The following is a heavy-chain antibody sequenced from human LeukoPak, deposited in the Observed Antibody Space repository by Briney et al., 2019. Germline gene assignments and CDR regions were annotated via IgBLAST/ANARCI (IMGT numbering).Heavy chain of an antibody. CDR3: ARGVGGWSAFDI. V-gene: IGHV3-53*01. Sequence: PGGSLRVSCVVSGFSVSSSYINWVRQAPGKGLEWVSVIYSGGSTFYADSVKDRFTISRDNSENTAYLQMNSLRAEDTAVYYCARGVGGWSAFDIWGQGTMVTVSS. CDR2: IYSGGST. J-gene: IGHJ3*02. D-gene: IGHD1-26*01. CDR1: GFSVSSSY.